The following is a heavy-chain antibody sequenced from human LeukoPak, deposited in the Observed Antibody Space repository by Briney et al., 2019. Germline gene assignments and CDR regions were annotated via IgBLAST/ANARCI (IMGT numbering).Heavy chain of an antibody. J-gene: IGHJ6*02. Sequence: GESLKISCKGSGYSFTSYWIGWVRQMPGKGLEWMGIIYPGDSDTRYSPFFQGQVTISADKSISTAYLQWSSLKASDTAMYYCARPIAVAGTEYYGMDVWGQGTTVTVSS. CDR3: ARPIAVAGTEYYGMDV. D-gene: IGHD6-19*01. CDR2: IYPGDSDT. CDR1: GYSFTSYW. V-gene: IGHV5-51*03.